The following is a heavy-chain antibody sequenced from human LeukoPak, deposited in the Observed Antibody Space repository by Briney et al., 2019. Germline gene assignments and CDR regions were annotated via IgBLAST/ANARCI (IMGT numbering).Heavy chain of an antibody. CDR1: GYTFTGYY. Sequence: ASVKASCKASGYTFTGYYMHWVRQAPGQGLEWMGWINPNSGGTNYAQKFQGRVTMTRDTSISTAYMELSRLRSDDTAVYYCARDGAFSGYDSHYYYGMDVWGQGTTVTVSS. D-gene: IGHD5-12*01. CDR3: ARDGAFSGYDSHYYYGMDV. CDR2: INPNSGGT. V-gene: IGHV1-2*02. J-gene: IGHJ6*02.